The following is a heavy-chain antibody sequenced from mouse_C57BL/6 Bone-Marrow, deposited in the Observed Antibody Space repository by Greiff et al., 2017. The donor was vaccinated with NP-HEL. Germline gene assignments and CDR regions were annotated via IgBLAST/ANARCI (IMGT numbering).Heavy chain of an antibody. D-gene: IGHD1-1*01. CDR2: IWRGGST. J-gene: IGHJ3*01. Sequence: QVQLKESGPGLVQPSQSLSITCTVSGFSLTSYGVHWVRQSPGKGLEWLGVIWRGGSTDYNAAFISRLSISKDNSKSQVFFKMNSLQADDTARYDCARRTNYYGSSGFAYWGKGTLVTVSA. CDR1: GFSLTSYG. V-gene: IGHV2-2*01. CDR3: ARRTNYYGSSGFAY.